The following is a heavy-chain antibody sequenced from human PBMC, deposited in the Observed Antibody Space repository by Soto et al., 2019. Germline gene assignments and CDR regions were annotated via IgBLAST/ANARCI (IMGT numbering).Heavy chain of an antibody. Sequence: KVSCKASGYTFTGHYIHWVRQAPEQGPEWMGEIGPESGATRYAQKFQGRVTMTRDMSITTVYMELNNLSPDDTAVYYCGRGRSGQIVVFYWGQGTPVTVSS. CDR3: GRGRSGQIVVFY. CDR1: GYTFTGHY. V-gene: IGHV1-2*02. D-gene: IGHD1-26*01. CDR2: IGPESGAT. J-gene: IGHJ4*02.